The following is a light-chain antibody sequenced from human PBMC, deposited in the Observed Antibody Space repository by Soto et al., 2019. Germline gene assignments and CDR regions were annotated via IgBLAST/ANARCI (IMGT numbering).Light chain of an antibody. CDR1: QSVSSSY. CDR3: QQYGSSPWT. V-gene: IGKV3-20*01. Sequence: EIVLTQSPATLSLSPVEGATLSCRASQSVSSSYLAWYQQKPGQAPRLLIYGASSRATGIPDRFSGSGSGTDFTLTISRLEPEDFAVYYCQQYGSSPWTFGQGTKVDIK. J-gene: IGKJ1*01. CDR2: GAS.